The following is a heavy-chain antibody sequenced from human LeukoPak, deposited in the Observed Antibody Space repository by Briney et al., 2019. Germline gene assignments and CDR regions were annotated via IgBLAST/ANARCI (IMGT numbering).Heavy chain of an antibody. J-gene: IGHJ3*02. V-gene: IGHV4-59*01. CDR2: IYYSGST. Sequence: SETLSLTCTVSGGSIISYYWSWIRQPPGKGLEWIGYIYYSGSTNYNPSLKSRVTISVDTSKNQFSLKLSSVTAADTAVYYCARDQWLSLGDAFDIWGQGTMVTVSS. CDR1: GGSIISYY. D-gene: IGHD3-22*01. CDR3: ARDQWLSLGDAFDI.